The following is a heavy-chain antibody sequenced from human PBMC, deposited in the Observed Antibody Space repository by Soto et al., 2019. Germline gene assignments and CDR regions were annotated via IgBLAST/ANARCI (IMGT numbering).Heavy chain of an antibody. V-gene: IGHV4-31*03. Sequence: QVQLQESGPGLVKPSQTLSLTCTVSGGSISSGDYYWSWIRQHPGKVLEWVGYIYYSWSTYYNQSLKSRVTISVDTAKNPFSLKLSSVTAADTAVYYCARWWSGSRQGFDPWGQGTLVTVSS. CDR3: ARWWSGSRQGFDP. CDR1: GGSISSGDYY. CDR2: IYYSWST. D-gene: IGHD3-3*01. J-gene: IGHJ5*02.